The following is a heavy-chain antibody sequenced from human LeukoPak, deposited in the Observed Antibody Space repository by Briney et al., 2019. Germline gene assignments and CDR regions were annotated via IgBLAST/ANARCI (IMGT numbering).Heavy chain of an antibody. CDR3: ARDHYYYDSSGYPI. D-gene: IGHD3-22*01. CDR1: GGSISSGSYY. Sequence: SETLSLTCTVSGGSISSGSYYWSWIRRPAGTGLEWIGRIYTSGSTNYNPSLKSRVTISVDTSKNQFSLKLSSVTAADTAVYYCARDHYYYDSSGYPIWGQGTMVTVSS. J-gene: IGHJ3*02. V-gene: IGHV4-61*02. CDR2: IYTSGST.